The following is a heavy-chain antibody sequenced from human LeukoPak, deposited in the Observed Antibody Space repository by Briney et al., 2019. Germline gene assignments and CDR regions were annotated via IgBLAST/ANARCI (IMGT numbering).Heavy chain of an antibody. D-gene: IGHD1-14*01. CDR1: GLSIDTRPMC. Sequence: ESGPALGNPTETLTLTCTFSGLSIDTRPMCVGWIRQSPGKALDGLAHIDWADEMFYSTSLRTRLSISKVTSNKQVALTVHNMHPVDTGVYFCARVKPDSPSFDFWGQGTLVTVSS. V-gene: IGHV2-70*17. CDR3: ARVKPDSPSFDF. CDR2: IDWADEM. J-gene: IGHJ4*02.